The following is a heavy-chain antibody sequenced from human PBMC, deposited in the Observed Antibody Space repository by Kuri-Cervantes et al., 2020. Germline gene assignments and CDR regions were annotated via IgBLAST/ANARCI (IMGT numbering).Heavy chain of an antibody. V-gene: IGHV1-69*01. D-gene: IGHD3-3*01. J-gene: IGHJ6*02. CDR3: ARKQSTYYDFWQYYYYYGMDV. CDR2: IIPIFGTA. CDR1: GGTFSSYA. Sequence: KISCKASGGTFSSYAISWVRQAPGQGLEWMGGIIPIFGTANYAQKFQGRVTITADESTSTAYMELSSLRSEDTAVYYCARKQSTYYDFWQYYYYYGMDVWGQGTTVTVSS.